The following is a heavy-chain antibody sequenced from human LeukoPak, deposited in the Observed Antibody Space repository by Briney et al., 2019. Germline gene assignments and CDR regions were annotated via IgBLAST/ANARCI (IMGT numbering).Heavy chain of an antibody. V-gene: IGHV4-38-2*01. CDR1: GYSISSGYY. D-gene: IGHD3-3*01. Sequence: SETLSLTCAVSGYSISSGYYWGWIRQPPGKGLEWIGSIYHSGSTYYNPSLKSRVTISVGTSKNQFSLKLSSVTAADTAVYYCARRSAARAFDIWGQGTMVTVSS. CDR2: IYHSGST. CDR3: ARRSAARAFDI. J-gene: IGHJ3*02.